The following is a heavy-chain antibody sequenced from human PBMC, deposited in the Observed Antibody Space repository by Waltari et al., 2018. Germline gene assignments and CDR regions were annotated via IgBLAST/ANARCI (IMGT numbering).Heavy chain of an antibody. J-gene: IGHJ4*02. V-gene: IGHV1-69*13. CDR3: ARDDYTTS. CDR1: EGTFSSYA. D-gene: IGHD4-4*01. Sequence: QVQLVQSGAEVKKPGSSVKVSCKASEGTFSSYAISWVRQAPGKGLEWMGGIIPILGKANDAQKFQGRVTITADESTSTAYMELSSLRSEDTAVYYGARDDYTTSWGQGTLVTVSS. CDR2: IIPILGKA.